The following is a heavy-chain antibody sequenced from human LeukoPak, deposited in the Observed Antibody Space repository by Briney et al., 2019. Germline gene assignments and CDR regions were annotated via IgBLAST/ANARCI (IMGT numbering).Heavy chain of an antibody. V-gene: IGHV4-34*01. CDR2: INHSGST. CDR1: GGSFSGYY. D-gene: IGHD2-2*01. Sequence: SETLSLTCAVYGGSFSGYYWSWIRQPPGKGLEWIGEINHSGSTNYNPSLKSRVTISVDTSKNQFSLKLSPVTAADTAVYYCARGHRNTGRIVVVPAAPTNWGQGTLVTVSS. CDR3: ARGHRNTGRIVVVPAAPTN. J-gene: IGHJ4*02.